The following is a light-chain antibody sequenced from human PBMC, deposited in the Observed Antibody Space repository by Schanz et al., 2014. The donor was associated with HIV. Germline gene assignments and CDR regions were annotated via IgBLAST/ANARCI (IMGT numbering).Light chain of an antibody. Sequence: QSALTQPRSVSGSPGQSVTISCTGTSSDVGGYNSVSWYQQHPGKAPKLIIYDVGKRPSGVPDRFSGSKSGNAASLAISGLQSEDEADYYCAGWDDSLNGWVFGGGTKVTVL. CDR1: SSDVGGYNS. CDR2: DVG. CDR3: AGWDDSLNGWV. J-gene: IGLJ3*02. V-gene: IGLV2-11*01.